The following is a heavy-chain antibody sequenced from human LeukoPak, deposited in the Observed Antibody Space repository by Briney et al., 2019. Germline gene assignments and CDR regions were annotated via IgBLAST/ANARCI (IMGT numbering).Heavy chain of an antibody. J-gene: IGHJ4*02. D-gene: IGHD6-19*01. Sequence: SDTLSLTCTVSGGSISSGGYYWSWIRQHPGKGLEWIGYIYYSGSTYYNPSLKSRVTISVDTSKNQFSLKLSSVTAADTAVYYCARAIAVAGTTFDYWGQGTLVTVSS. CDR3: ARAIAVAGTTFDY. CDR2: IYYSGST. CDR1: GGSISSGGYY. V-gene: IGHV4-31*03.